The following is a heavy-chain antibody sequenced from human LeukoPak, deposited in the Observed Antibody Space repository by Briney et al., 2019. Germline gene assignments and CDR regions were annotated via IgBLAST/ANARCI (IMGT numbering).Heavy chain of an antibody. V-gene: IGHV3-33*06. Sequence: GGSLRLSCAASGFTFSSYGMHWVRQAPGKGLEWVAVIWYDGSNKYYADSVKGRFTISRDNSKNTLYPQMNSLRAEDTAVYYCAKEFGMEVTPAFDYWGQGTLVTVSS. CDR1: GFTFSSYG. CDR2: IWYDGSNK. D-gene: IGHD3-16*01. J-gene: IGHJ4*02. CDR3: AKEFGMEVTPAFDY.